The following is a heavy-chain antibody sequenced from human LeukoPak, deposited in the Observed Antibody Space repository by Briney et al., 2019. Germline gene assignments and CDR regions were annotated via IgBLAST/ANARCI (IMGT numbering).Heavy chain of an antibody. Sequence: SETLSLTCTVSGGSISSYYWSWIRQPPGKGLEWIGYIYYSGSTNYNPSLKSRVTISVDTSKNQFSLKLSSVTAVDTAVYYCARKPDSRNWFDPWGQGTLVIVSS. CDR3: ARKPDSRNWFDP. V-gene: IGHV4-59*12. D-gene: IGHD1-14*01. CDR1: GGSISSYY. CDR2: IYYSGST. J-gene: IGHJ5*02.